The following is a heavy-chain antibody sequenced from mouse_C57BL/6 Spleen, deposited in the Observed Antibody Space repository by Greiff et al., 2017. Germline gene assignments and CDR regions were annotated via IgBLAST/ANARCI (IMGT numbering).Heavy chain of an antibody. D-gene: IGHD2-1*01. J-gene: IGHJ1*03. CDR1: GYTFTSYW. V-gene: IGHV1-50*01. CDR2: IDPSDSYT. Sequence: QVQLKQPGAELVKPGASVKLSCKASGYTFTSYWMQWVKQRPGQGLEWIGEIDPSDSYTNYNQKFKGKATLTVDTSSSTAYMQLSSLTSEDSAVYYCARNGNYVNWYFDVWGTGTTVTVSS. CDR3: ARNGNYVNWYFDV.